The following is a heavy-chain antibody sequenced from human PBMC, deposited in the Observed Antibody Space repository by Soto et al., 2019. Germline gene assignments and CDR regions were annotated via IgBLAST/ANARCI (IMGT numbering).Heavy chain of an antibody. Sequence: ASVKVSCKASGYTFTGYYMHWVRQAPGQGLEWMGWINPNSGGTNYAQKFQGRVXMTRDTSISTACMELSRLRSDDTAVYYCARGKRIAAAGRGNWFDPWGQGTLVTVSS. J-gene: IGHJ5*02. CDR3: ARGKRIAAAGRGNWFDP. D-gene: IGHD6-13*01. V-gene: IGHV1-2*02. CDR1: GYTFTGYY. CDR2: INPNSGGT.